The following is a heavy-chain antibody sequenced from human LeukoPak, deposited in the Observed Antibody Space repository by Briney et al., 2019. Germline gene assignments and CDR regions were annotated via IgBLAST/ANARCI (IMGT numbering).Heavy chain of an antibody. CDR3: AREGGWWRPYFDY. Sequence: GRSLRLSCAASGFTFSSYAMHWVRQAPGKGLEWVAVISYDGSNKYYADSVKGRFTISRDNSKNTLYLQMDSLRAEDTAVYYCAREGGWWRPYFDYWGQGTLVTVSS. J-gene: IGHJ4*02. CDR1: GFTFSSYA. D-gene: IGHD2-15*01. CDR2: ISYDGSNK. V-gene: IGHV3-30*04.